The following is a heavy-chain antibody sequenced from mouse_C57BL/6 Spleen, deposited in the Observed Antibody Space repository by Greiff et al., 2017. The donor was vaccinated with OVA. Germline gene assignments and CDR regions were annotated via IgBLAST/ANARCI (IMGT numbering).Heavy chain of an antibody. V-gene: IGHV14-2*01. J-gene: IGHJ1*03. CDR3: ARATMVTTGDFDV. CDR2: IDPEDGET. CDR1: GFTITDYY. D-gene: IGHD2-2*01. Sequence: LVESGAELVKPGASVKLSCTASGFTITDYYMHWVKQRPEQGLEWIGRIDPEDGETKYDPKFQGKATIPADPSSNTAYLQLSSLTSEDTAVYDCARATMVTTGDFDVWGTGTTVTVSS.